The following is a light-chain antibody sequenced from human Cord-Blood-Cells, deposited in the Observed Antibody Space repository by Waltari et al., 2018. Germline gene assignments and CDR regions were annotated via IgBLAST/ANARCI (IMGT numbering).Light chain of an antibody. CDR2: DVS. V-gene: IGLV2-14*01. CDR1: RSDVAGYNS. J-gene: IGLJ2*01. Sequence: QSALTPPASVSGSPGPSITISCTGTRSDVAGYNSVSWYQQHPGKAPKLMIYDVSNRPSGVSNRFSGSKSGNTASLTISGLQAEDEADYYCSSYTSSSVVFGGGTKLTVL. CDR3: SSYTSSSVV.